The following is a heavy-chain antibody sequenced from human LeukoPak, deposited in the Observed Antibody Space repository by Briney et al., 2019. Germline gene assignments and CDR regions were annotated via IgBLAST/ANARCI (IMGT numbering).Heavy chain of an antibody. CDR1: GFTFSNYW. CDR2: IKQGGGEI. D-gene: IGHD1-26*01. V-gene: IGHV3-7*01. J-gene: IGHJ4*02. CDR3: VRDKIVGATILDY. Sequence: GGSLRLSCLTSGFTFSNYWMSWVRQAPGKGLEWVANIKQGGGEIYYVDSVKGRFTISRDNAKNSLYLQMNSLRAEDTAIYYCVRDKIVGATILDYWGQGTLVTVSS.